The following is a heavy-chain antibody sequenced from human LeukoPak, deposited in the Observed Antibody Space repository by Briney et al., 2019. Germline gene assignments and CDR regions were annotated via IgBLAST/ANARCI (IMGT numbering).Heavy chain of an antibody. CDR3: ARLSPWEFTYYYYYMDV. CDR2: IYYSGTT. Sequence: PSETLSLTCTVSGGSISSNNYYWGWIRQPPGKGLEWIGSIYYSGTTYYNPSLKSRVTISVDTSKNQFSPRLSSVTAADTAVYFCARLSPWEFTYYYYYMDVWGKGTTVTVSS. CDR1: GGSISSNNYY. D-gene: IGHD3-10*01. J-gene: IGHJ6*03. V-gene: IGHV4-39*01.